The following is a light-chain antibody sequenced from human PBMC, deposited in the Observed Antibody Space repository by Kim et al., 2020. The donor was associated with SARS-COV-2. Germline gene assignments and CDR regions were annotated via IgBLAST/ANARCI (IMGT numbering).Light chain of an antibody. CDR3: NSRDNSGKHLR. J-gene: IGLJ2*01. CDR2: GED. V-gene: IGLV3-19*01. CDR1: SLRSYS. Sequence: ALGQTVRITCQGDSLRSYSASWYQQKPGQAPVLVIYGEDNRPSGIPDRFSGSTLGNTASLTITGAQAEDEADYCCNSRDNSGKHLRFGGGTQLTVL.